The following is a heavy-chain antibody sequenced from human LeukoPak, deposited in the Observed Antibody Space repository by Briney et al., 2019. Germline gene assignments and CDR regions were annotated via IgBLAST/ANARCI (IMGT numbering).Heavy chain of an antibody. CDR3: ARLLTAYSSSYPFDY. CDR2: IYYSGST. J-gene: IGHJ4*02. CDR1: GGSISSSGYY. Sequence: SETLSLTCTVSGGSISSSGYYWSWIRQHPGKGLEWIGYIYYSGSTNYNPSLESRVTISVDTSKNHFSLKLSSLTAADTAVYFCARLLTAYSSSYPFDYWGQGTLVTVSS. V-gene: IGHV4-61*03. D-gene: IGHD6-13*01.